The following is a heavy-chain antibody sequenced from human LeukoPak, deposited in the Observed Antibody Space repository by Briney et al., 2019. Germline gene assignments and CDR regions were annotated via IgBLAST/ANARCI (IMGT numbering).Heavy chain of an antibody. CDR3: AKVAYSRMAVTGQRVLDY. V-gene: IGHV3-23*01. CDR2: ISDSGANT. J-gene: IGHJ4*02. CDR1: GFTFSSYA. Sequence: GGSLRLSCAASGFTFSSYAMSWVRQAPGKGLEWVSAISDSGANTYYADSVKGRFTISRDNSKITMYLRMNSLRAEDTAVYYCAKVAYSRMAVTGQRVLDYWGQGTLVTVSS. D-gene: IGHD6-19*01.